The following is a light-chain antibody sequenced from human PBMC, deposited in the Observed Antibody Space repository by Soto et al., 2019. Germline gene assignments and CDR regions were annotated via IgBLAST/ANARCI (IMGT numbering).Light chain of an antibody. CDR1: QGISSY. Sequence: AIRMTQSPSSLSASTGDRVTITCRASQGISSYLAWYQQKPGKAPKLLIYAASTLQSGVPSRFSGSGSGTDFTLTISCLQSEDFATYYCQQYYRTPLTFGGGTKVDIK. V-gene: IGKV1-8*01. CDR3: QQYYRTPLT. CDR2: AAS. J-gene: IGKJ4*01.